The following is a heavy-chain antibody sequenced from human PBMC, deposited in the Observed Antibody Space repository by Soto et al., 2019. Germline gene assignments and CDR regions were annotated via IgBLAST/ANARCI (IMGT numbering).Heavy chain of an antibody. CDR2: IYYSGST. CDR3: ARNANYGGNSDY. J-gene: IGHJ4*02. CDR1: GGSISSSSYY. D-gene: IGHD4-17*01. V-gene: IGHV4-39*01. Sequence: SETLSLTCTVPGGSISSSSYYWGWIRQPPGKGLEWIGSIYYSGSTYYNPSLKSRVTISVDTSKNQFSLKLSSVTAADTAVYYCARNANYGGNSDYWGQGTLVTVS.